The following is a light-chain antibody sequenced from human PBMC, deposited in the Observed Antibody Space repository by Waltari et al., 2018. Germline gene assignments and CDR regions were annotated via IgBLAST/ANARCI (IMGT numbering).Light chain of an antibody. Sequence: QSALTQPASVSGSPGQSITIPCTGTSSDVGGYHYASWSQQHPGKAPKLMIYEVSNRPSGVSNRFSGSKSGNTASLTISGLQAEDEADYYCSSYTSSSTPYWVFGGGTKLTVL. V-gene: IGLV2-14*01. CDR3: SSYTSSSTPYWV. CDR1: SSDVGGYHY. CDR2: EVS. J-gene: IGLJ3*02.